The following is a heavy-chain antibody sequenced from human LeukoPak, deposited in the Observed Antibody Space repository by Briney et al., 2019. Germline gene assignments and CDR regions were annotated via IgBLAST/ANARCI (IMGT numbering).Heavy chain of an antibody. D-gene: IGHD1-26*01. CDR3: ARCPAVGYYYYMDV. Sequence: GGSLSLSCAASGFTFSSYWMSWVRQAPGKGLEWVANIKQDGSEKYYVDSVKGRFTISRDNAKNSLYLQMNSLRAEDTAVYYCARCPAVGYYYYMDVWGKGTTVTVSS. V-gene: IGHV3-7*01. CDR1: GFTFSSYW. CDR2: IKQDGSEK. J-gene: IGHJ6*03.